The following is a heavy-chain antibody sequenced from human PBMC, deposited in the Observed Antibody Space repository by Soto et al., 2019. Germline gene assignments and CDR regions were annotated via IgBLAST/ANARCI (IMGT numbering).Heavy chain of an antibody. Sequence: GGSLRLSCAASGFTFSSYAMHWVRQAPGKGLEWVAVISYDGSNKYYADSVKGRFTISRDNSKNTLYLQMNSLRAEDTAVYYCAREGLLLKGSYYYGMDVRGQGTTVTVSS. J-gene: IGHJ6*02. CDR1: GFTFSSYA. V-gene: IGHV3-30-3*01. CDR2: ISYDGSNK. D-gene: IGHD2-15*01. CDR3: AREGLLLKGSYYYGMDV.